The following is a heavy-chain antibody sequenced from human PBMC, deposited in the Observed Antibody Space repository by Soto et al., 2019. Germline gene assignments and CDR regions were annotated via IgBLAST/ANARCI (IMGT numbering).Heavy chain of an antibody. Sequence: PSETLSLTCTVSGGSISSYYWSWIRQPAGKGLGWIGRTYTSGSTNYNPSLKSRVTMSVDTSKNQFSLKLSAMTAADTAVYYCARGRAIPGXAAAGTWWGYYYYGMEVWGQGTTVTVSS. J-gene: IGHJ6*02. CDR2: TYTSGST. CDR1: GGSISSYY. D-gene: IGHD6-13*01. V-gene: IGHV4-4*07. CDR3: ARGRAIPGXAAAGTWWGYYYYGMEV.